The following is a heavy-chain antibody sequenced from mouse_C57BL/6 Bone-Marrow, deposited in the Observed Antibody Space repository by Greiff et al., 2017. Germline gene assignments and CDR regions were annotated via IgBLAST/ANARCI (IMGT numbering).Heavy chain of an antibody. CDR2: INPNNGGT. V-gene: IGHV1-26*01. CDR1: GYTFTDYY. Sequence: VQLQQSGPELVKPGASVKISCKASGYTFTDYYMNWVKQSHGKSLEWIGDINPNNGGTSYNQKFKGKATLTVDKSSSTAYMELRSLTSEDSAVYYCARRLGGGSYYAMDYWGQGTSVTVSS. CDR3: ARRLGGGSYYAMDY. J-gene: IGHJ4*01. D-gene: IGHD4-1*01.